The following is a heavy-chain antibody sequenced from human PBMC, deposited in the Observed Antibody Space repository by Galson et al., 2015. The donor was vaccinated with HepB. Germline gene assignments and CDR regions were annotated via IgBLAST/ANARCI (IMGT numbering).Heavy chain of an antibody. D-gene: IGHD2-8*02. V-gene: IGHV5-51*01. Sequence: QSGAEVKKPGESLRISCQGSGSSFTSYWIGWVRQMPGKGLEWLGIIYPDDSQTRHSPSFQGQVSISVDKTSRTAYLQWSSLKASDTATYYCARLVRDWWPPDYWGQGTLVTVSS. CDR3: ARLVRDWWPPDY. J-gene: IGHJ4*02. CDR1: GSSFTSYW. CDR2: IYPDDSQT.